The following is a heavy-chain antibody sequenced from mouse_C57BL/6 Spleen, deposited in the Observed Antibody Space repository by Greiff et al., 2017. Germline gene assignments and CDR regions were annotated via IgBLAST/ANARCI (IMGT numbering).Heavy chain of an antibody. CDR1: GYAFSSYW. V-gene: IGHV1-80*01. Sequence: QVQLQQSGAELVKPGASVKISCKASGYAFSSYWMNWVKQRPGQGLEWIGQIYPGDGDTNYNGKFKGQATLTADKSSSTAYMQLSSLTSEDSAVYFCARHYDYDGGYYYAMDYWGQGTSVTVSS. CDR2: IYPGDGDT. J-gene: IGHJ4*01. D-gene: IGHD2-4*01. CDR3: ARHYDYDGGYYYAMDY.